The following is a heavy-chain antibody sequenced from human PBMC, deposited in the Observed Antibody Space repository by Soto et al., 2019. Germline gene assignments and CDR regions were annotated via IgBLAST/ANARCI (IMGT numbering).Heavy chain of an antibody. Sequence: EVQLLESGGGLVQPGGSLRLSCAASGFTFNTYAMNWVRQVPGKGLEWVASISGGGGSTYYADSVKGRFTISRDTSKNTLYLQMNSRSAEDTAVYYCAKGFIVVVTAIRPDDNFDVWGQGTMVTVSS. V-gene: IGHV3-23*01. CDR3: AKGFIVVVTAIRPDDNFDV. CDR1: GFTFNTYA. J-gene: IGHJ3*01. D-gene: IGHD2-21*02. CDR2: ISGGGGST.